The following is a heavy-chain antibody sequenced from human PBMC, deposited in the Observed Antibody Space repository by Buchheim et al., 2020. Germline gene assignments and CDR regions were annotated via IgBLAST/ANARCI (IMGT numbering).Heavy chain of an antibody. D-gene: IGHD5-18*01. CDR2: IKQDGSEK. CDR1: GFTFSSYW. J-gene: IGHJ6*02. V-gene: IGHV3-7*01. Sequence: VQLVESGGGVVQPGTSLRLSCAASGFTFSSYWMSWVRQAPGKGLEWVANIKQDGSEKYYVDSVKGRFTISRDNAKNSLYLQMNSLRAEDTAVYYCARAIGWIRAADYGMDVWGQGTT. CDR3: ARAIGWIRAADYGMDV.